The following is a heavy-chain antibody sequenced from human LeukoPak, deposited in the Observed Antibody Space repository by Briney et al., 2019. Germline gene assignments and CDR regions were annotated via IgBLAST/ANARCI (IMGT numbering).Heavy chain of an antibody. CDR2: ISSSSSYI. Sequence: GGSLRLSCAASGFTFSSYSMNWVRQAPGKGLEWVSSISSSSSYIYYADSVKGRFTVSRDNAKSSLFLQMNSLRAEDSAVYYCARSPDSYSFYFDMDVWGQGTTVTVSS. V-gene: IGHV3-21*01. J-gene: IGHJ6*02. CDR1: GFTFSSYS. CDR3: ARSPDSYSFYFDMDV.